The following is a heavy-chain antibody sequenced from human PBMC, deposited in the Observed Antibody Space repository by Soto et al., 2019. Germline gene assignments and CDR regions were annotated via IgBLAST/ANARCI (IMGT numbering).Heavy chain of an antibody. CDR2: IYQTGST. CDR1: GGSISSGAYS. V-gene: IGHV4-30-2*01. CDR3: ARGRSSSEGDYFDY. Sequence: QLQLQESGSGLVKPSQTLSLTCAVSGGSISSGAYSWSWIRQPPGKGLEWIGYIYQTGSTYYYPSLKSRVTISVDKSKNQFSLKLSSVTAADTAVYYCARGRSSSEGDYFDYWGQGALVTVSS. J-gene: IGHJ4*02. D-gene: IGHD6-6*01.